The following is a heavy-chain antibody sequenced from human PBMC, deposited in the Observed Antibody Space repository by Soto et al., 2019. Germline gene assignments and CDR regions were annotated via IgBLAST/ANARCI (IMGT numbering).Heavy chain of an antibody. Sequence: GASVKVSCKASGFTFTSSAVQWVRQARGQRLEWIGWIVVGSGDTNYAQKFQERVTITRDLSTSTAYMELSSLRSEDTAVYYCASDFYYYDRSGYPCWGQGTLVTVSS. D-gene: IGHD3-22*01. CDR3: ASDFYYYDRSGYPC. J-gene: IGHJ4*02. V-gene: IGHV1-58*01. CDR1: GFTFTSSA. CDR2: IVVGSGDT.